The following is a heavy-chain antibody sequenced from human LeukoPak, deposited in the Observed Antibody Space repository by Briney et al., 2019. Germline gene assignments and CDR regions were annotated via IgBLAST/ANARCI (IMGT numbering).Heavy chain of an antibody. Sequence: XNKXVREKYYVDSVKGGFTIYRDKEKNSLYLQMNSLRAEDTAVYYCARGMDQLLRLWGYNWFDPWGQGTLVTVSS. D-gene: IGHD2-2*01. CDR3: ARGMDQLLRLWGYNWFDP. CDR2: XNKXVREK. J-gene: IGHJ5*02. V-gene: IGHV3-7*01.